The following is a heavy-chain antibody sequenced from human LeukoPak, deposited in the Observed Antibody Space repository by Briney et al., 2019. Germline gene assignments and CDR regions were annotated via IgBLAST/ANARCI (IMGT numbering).Heavy chain of an antibody. D-gene: IGHD6-19*01. Sequence: ASGKVSCKASGYTFTSYYMHLVRQAPGQGLEWVGIINPSGGSTSYAQKFQGRVTMTSDMSTTTVYMELSSLRPEDTAVYYCAREVAAPTGLSYYYYMDVWGKGTTVTVSS. J-gene: IGHJ6*03. CDR1: GYTFTSYY. CDR3: AREVAAPTGLSYYYYMDV. CDR2: INPSGGST. V-gene: IGHV1-46*01.